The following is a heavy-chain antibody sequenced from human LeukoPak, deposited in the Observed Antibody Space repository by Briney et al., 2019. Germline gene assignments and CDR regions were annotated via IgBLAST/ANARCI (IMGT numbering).Heavy chain of an antibody. V-gene: IGHV1-2*02. CDR2: INHNSCFS. CDR3: ARPRAAIIATFPLDAFDI. CDR1: GYTFTGYY. D-gene: IGHD3-16*02. Sequence: SVNVSCMASGYTFTGYYIHWVRQAPGQGLEWMGLINHNSCFSHYARKCQGRVTMTRDPSISTAYMELSRLRSDDTAVYFCARPRAAIIATFPLDAFDIWGQGTMVTVSS. J-gene: IGHJ3*02.